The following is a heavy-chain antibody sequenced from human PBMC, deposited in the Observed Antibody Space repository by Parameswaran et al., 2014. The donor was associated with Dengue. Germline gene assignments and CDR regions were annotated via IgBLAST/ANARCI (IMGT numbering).Heavy chain of an antibody. CDR2: IYYSGST. Sequence: SETLSLTCNVSGGSISSYYWSWIRQPPGKGLEWIGYIYYSGSTNYNPSLKSRVTISVDTSKNQFSLKLSSVTAADTAVYYCARVGSSGYSYAFDIWGQGTMVTVSS. CDR3: ARVGSSGYSYAFDI. V-gene: IGHV4-59*01. D-gene: IGHD5-18*01. J-gene: IGHJ3*02. CDR1: GGSISSYY.